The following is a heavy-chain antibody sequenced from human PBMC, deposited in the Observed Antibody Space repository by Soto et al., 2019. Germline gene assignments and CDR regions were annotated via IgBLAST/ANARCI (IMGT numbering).Heavy chain of an antibody. V-gene: IGHV3-7*01. Sequence: EVQLVESGGGLVQPGGSLRLSCSVSGFTFNSAWMSWVRQAPGKGLEWVVNINQDGNEKFYVDSVMGRFTISRDNAKNSLFLQMNSLRVEATAVYYCASTPVAARYFDYWGRGTLVTVSS. CDR2: INQDGNEK. CDR1: GFTFNSAW. J-gene: IGHJ4*02. D-gene: IGHD6-6*01. CDR3: ASTPVAARYFDY.